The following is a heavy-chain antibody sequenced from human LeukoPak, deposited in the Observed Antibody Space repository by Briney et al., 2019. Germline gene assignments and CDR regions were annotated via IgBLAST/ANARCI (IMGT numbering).Heavy chain of an antibody. Sequence: PGRSLRLSCAASGFTFDDYAMPWVRQAPGKGLEWVSGISWNSGSIGYADSVKGRFTISRDNAKNSLYLQMNSLRAEDTALYYCAKDVRTMIGDAFDIWGQGTMVTVSS. CDR3: AKDVRTMIGDAFDI. CDR2: ISWNSGSI. V-gene: IGHV3-9*01. D-gene: IGHD3-22*01. J-gene: IGHJ3*02. CDR1: GFTFDDYA.